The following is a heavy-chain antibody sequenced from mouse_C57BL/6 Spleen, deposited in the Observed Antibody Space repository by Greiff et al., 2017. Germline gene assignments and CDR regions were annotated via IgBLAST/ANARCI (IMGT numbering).Heavy chain of an antibody. D-gene: IGHD6-1*01. Sequence: QVQLKQPGTELVKPGASVKLSCKASGYTFTSYWMHWVKQRPGQGLEWIGNINPSNGGTNYNEKFKSKATLTVDKSSSTAYMQLSSLTSEDSAVYYCARKASPAYYAMDYWGQGTSVTVSS. J-gene: IGHJ4*01. CDR2: INPSNGGT. CDR3: ARKASPAYYAMDY. CDR1: GYTFTSYW. V-gene: IGHV1-53*01.